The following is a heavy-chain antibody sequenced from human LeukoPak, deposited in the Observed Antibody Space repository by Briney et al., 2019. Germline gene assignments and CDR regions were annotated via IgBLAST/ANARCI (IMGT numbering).Heavy chain of an antibody. D-gene: IGHD1-26*01. J-gene: IGHJ4*02. CDR3: TRSKEGGFDS. CDR1: GFTFSSYW. CDR2: IKQDGSEK. V-gene: IGHV3-7*01. Sequence: GSLRLSCAASGFTFSSYWMGWVRQAPGKGLEWVANIKQDGSEKYYVDSVKGRFTFSRDNAKNSLYLQMNSLRAEDTAVYYCTRSKEGGFDSWGQGTLVTVSS.